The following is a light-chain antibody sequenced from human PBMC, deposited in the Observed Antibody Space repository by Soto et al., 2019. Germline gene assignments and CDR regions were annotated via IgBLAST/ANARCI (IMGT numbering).Light chain of an antibody. CDR1: QTIRSS. Sequence: DIKMTQSPSSLSASVGDRVTITCRASQTIRSSLNWYQQKPGKAPELLVYGASTLQSGVPSRFRGSGYGTDFTLTISSLQPEDFATYYCQQYYSALYTFGQGTKLEIK. CDR3: QQYYSALYT. V-gene: IGKV1-39*01. CDR2: GAS. J-gene: IGKJ2*01.